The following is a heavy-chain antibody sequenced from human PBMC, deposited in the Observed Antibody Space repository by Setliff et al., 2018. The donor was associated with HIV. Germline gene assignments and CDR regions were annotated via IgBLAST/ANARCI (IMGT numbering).Heavy chain of an antibody. CDR2: IHPVDSDT. Sequence: GESLKISCKGPGYSFTSNWIGWVRQMPGKGLEWMGIIHPVDSDTRYSPSFQGQVTISADKSISTAYLQWSTLKASDTAIYYCARRASKASLDYWGQGTLVTVSS. CDR1: GYSFTSNW. CDR3: ARRASKASLDY. V-gene: IGHV5-51*01. J-gene: IGHJ4*02.